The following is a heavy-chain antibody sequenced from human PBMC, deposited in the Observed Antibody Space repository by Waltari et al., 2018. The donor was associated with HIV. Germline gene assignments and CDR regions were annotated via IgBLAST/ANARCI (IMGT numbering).Heavy chain of an antibody. V-gene: IGHV3-74*01. J-gene: IGHJ2*01. CDR3: ARVEVVISSPWYWYFDL. D-gene: IGHD3-3*01. CDR2: IKYDGSSA. CDR1: GFIFSSYW. Sequence: EVQLVESGGGLVQPGGSLRLSCAATGFIFSSYWMHWVRQVPGKGPVCVSLIKYDGSSATYADSVKGRFTISRDNAKKTLYLQMNSLRAEDTAVYYCARVEVVISSPWYWYFDLWGRGTLVTVSS.